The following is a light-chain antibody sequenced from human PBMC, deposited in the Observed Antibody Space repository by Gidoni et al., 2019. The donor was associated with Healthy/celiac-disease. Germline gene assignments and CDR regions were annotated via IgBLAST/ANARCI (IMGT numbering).Light chain of an antibody. CDR1: QSVSSSY. CDR3: QQYGSSPWT. Sequence: IILTQSPGTLPLSPGERATLSCRASQSVSSSYLAWYQQKPGQASRLLIYGASSRATGIPDRFSGSGSGTDFTLTISRLEPEDFAVYYCQQYGSSPWTFGEGTKVEIK. J-gene: IGKJ1*01. CDR2: GAS. V-gene: IGKV3-20*01.